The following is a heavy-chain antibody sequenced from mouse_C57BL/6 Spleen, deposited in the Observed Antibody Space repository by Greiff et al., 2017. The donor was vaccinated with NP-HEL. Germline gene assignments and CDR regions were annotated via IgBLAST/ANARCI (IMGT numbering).Heavy chain of an antibody. D-gene: IGHD2-4*01. Sequence: EVQLVESGGGLVKPGGSLKLSCAASGFTFSSYAMSWVRQTPEKRLEWVATISDGGSYTYYPDHVKGRFTISRDNAKNNLYLQMSHLKSEDTAMYYCARGEVYYDYVWFAYWGQGTLVTVSA. V-gene: IGHV5-4*01. J-gene: IGHJ3*01. CDR2: ISDGGSYT. CDR1: GFTFSSYA. CDR3: ARGEVYYDYVWFAY.